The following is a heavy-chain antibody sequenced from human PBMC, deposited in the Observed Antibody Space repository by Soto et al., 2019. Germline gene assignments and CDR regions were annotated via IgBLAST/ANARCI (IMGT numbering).Heavy chain of an antibody. CDR2: ISGRGGST. CDR1: GFTFSSYA. V-gene: IGHV3-23*01. CDR3: AKGDIVVVPSIGLDV. J-gene: IGHJ6*02. Sequence: EVQLLESGGGLVQPGGSPRLSCAASGFTFSSYAMSWVRQAPGKGLEWVSTISGRGGSTYYADSVKGRFTISRDNSKNTLYLQMNSLRVEDTAVYYCAKGDIVVVPSIGLDVWGQGTTVTVSS. D-gene: IGHD2-2*01.